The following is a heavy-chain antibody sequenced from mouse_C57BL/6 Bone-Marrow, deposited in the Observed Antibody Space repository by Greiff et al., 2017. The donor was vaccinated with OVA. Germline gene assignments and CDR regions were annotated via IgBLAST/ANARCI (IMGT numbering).Heavy chain of an antibody. CDR2: INPNSGST. Sequence: QVQLQQPGAELVKPGASVKLSCKASGYTFTSYWMHWVKQRPGQGLEWIGMINPNSGSTNYNEKFKSKATLTVDKSSSTAYMQRSCLTSEDSAFYYCARGGYYGSSYGDAMDYWGQGTSVTVSS. CDR3: ARGGYYGSSYGDAMDY. J-gene: IGHJ4*01. CDR1: GYTFTSYW. V-gene: IGHV1-64*01. D-gene: IGHD1-1*01.